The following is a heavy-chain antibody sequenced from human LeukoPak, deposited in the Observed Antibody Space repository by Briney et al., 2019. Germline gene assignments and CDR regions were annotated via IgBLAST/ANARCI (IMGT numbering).Heavy chain of an antibody. V-gene: IGHV3-23*01. Sequence: PGGSLRLSCVASGFTFRSYVLSWVCQAPGKGLEWVSALSGSGESTYYADAVKGRFTISRDNSKNTVYLQMNGLRAEDTAVYHCAKVTYDYVWGSYENWGQGTLVTVSS. D-gene: IGHD3-16*01. CDR3: AKVTYDYVWGSYEN. J-gene: IGHJ4*02. CDR2: LSGSGEST. CDR1: GFTFRSYV.